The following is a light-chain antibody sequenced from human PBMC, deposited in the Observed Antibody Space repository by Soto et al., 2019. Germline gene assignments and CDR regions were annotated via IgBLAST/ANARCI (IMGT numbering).Light chain of an antibody. CDR1: NIGSKN. CDR3: QVWDSSTARV. Sequence: SSELTQPLSVSVALGQKARITCGGNNIGSKNVHWYQQKPGQAPVLVIYRDSNRPSGIPERFSGSNSGNTATLTISRAQAGDEADYYCQVWDSSTARVFGGGTKLTVL. CDR2: RDS. V-gene: IGLV3-9*01. J-gene: IGLJ3*02.